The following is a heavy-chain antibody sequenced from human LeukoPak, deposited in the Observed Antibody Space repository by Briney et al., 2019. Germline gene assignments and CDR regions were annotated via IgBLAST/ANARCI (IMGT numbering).Heavy chain of an antibody. V-gene: IGHV3-74*01. CDR1: GFIFSNSG. CDR2: INSDGSST. J-gene: IGHJ4*02. D-gene: IGHD3-10*01. CDR3: ARTLLWFGEIDY. Sequence: GGSLRLSCAASGFIFSNSGMNWVRQAPGKGLVWVSRINSDGSSTSYADSVKGRFTISRDNAKNTLYLQMNSLRAEDTAVYYCARTLLWFGEIDYWGQGTLVTVSS.